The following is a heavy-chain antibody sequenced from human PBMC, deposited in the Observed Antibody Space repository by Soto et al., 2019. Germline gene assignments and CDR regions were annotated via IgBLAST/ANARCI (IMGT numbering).Heavy chain of an antibody. J-gene: IGHJ4*02. D-gene: IGHD5-18*01. CDR1: GGSFSGYY. V-gene: IGHV4-34*01. CDR2: INHSGST. Sequence: SETLSLTCAVYGGSFSGYYWSWIRQPPGKGLEWIGEINHSGSTNYNPSLKSRVTISVDTSKNQFSLKLSSVTAADTAVYYCAREGYSYAPFDYWGQGTLVTV. CDR3: AREGYSYAPFDY.